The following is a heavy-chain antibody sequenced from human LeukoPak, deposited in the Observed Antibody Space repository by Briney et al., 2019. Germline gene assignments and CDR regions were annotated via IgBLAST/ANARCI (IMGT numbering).Heavy chain of an antibody. Sequence: SVKVSCKASGGTFSSYAISWVRQAPGQGLAWMGGIIPIFGTANYAQKFQGRVTITADESTSTAYMELSSLRSEDTAVYYCARVGGLLWFGELSRPPMDVWGQGTTVTVSS. J-gene: IGHJ6*02. CDR1: GGTFSSYA. CDR2: IIPIFGTA. D-gene: IGHD3-10*01. V-gene: IGHV1-69*13. CDR3: ARVGGLLWFGELSRPPMDV.